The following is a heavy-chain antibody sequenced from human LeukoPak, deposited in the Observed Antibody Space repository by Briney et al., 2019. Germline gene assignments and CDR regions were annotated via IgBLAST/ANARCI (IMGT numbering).Heavy chain of an antibody. CDR2: ISWNSGSI. CDR1: GFTFDDYA. D-gene: IGHD1-26*01. Sequence: GRSLRLSCAASGFTFDDYAMHWVRQAPGKGLEWVSGISWNSGSIGYADSVKGRFTISRDNAKNSLYLQMNSLRAEDTALYYCAKDMQGELLHGVFDIWGKGTMVTVFS. V-gene: IGHV3-9*01. J-gene: IGHJ3*02. CDR3: AKDMQGELLHGVFDI.